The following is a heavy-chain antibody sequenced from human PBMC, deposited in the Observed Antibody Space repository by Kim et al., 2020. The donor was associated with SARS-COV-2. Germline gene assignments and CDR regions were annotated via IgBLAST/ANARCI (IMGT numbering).Heavy chain of an antibody. V-gene: IGHV3-74*01. CDR1: GFTFSNYW. J-gene: IGHJ4*02. D-gene: IGHD4-17*01. CDR3: VRDLSYYGDAFDF. Sequence: GGSLRLSCAASGFTFSNYWMHWVCQIPGKGLVWVARINTDGSGTAYADSVKDRFTISRDNAKNTLYLQMSSLGAEDTAIYYCVRDLSYYGDAFDFWGQGTLVTVSS. CDR2: INTDGSGT.